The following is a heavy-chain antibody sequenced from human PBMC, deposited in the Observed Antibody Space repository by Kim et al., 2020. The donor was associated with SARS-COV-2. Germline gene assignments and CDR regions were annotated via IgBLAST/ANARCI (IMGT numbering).Heavy chain of an antibody. J-gene: IGHJ6*02. Sequence: GGSLRLSCAASGFTFSGSAMHWVRQASGKGLEWVGRIRSKANSYATAYAASVKGRFTISRDDSKNTAYLQMNSLKTEDTAVYYCTRGVGVPYYYYGMDVWGQGTTVTVSS. CDR2: IRSKANSYAT. V-gene: IGHV3-73*01. D-gene: IGHD3-10*01. CDR3: TRGVGVPYYYYGMDV. CDR1: GFTFSGSA.